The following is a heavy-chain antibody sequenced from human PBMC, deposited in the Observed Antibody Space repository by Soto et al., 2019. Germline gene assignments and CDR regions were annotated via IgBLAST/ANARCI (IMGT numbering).Heavy chain of an antibody. J-gene: IGHJ4*02. CDR1: GGTFSSYA. Sequence: ASVKVSCKASGGTFSSYAISWVRQAPGQGLEWMGGIIPIFGTANYAQKFQGRVTITADESTSTAYMELSSLRSEDTAVYYCARDLLGGAARVFDYWGQGTLVTVSS. CDR2: IIPIFGTA. CDR3: ARDLLGGAARVFDY. V-gene: IGHV1-69*13. D-gene: IGHD6-6*01.